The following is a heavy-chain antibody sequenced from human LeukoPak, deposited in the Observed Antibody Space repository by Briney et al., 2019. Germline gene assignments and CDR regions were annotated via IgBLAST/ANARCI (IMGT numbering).Heavy chain of an antibody. V-gene: IGHV3-23*01. J-gene: IGHJ6*03. D-gene: IGHD2-21*02. CDR3: AKFRIECGGDCYTPIYYYYYMDV. CDR1: GFTFSSYG. Sequence: PGGSLRLSCAASGFTFSSYGMSWVRQAPGRGLEWVSAISGSGGSTYYADSVKGRFTISRDNSKNTLYLQMNSLRAEDTAVYYCAKFRIECGGDCYTPIYYYYYMDVWGKGTTVTISS. CDR2: ISGSGGST.